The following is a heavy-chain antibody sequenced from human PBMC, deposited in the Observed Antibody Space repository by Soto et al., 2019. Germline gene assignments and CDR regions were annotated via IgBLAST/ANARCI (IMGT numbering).Heavy chain of an antibody. D-gene: IGHD2-2*01. J-gene: IGHJ3*02. CDR2: IYYSGST. Sequence: SETLSLTCTVSGGSISSGGYYWSWIRQHPGKGLEWIGYIYYSGSTYYNPSLKSRVTISVDTSKNQFSLKLSSVTAADTAVYYCARDRYCSSTSCYRDVAFGIWGQGTMVTVSS. CDR1: GGSISSGGYY. V-gene: IGHV4-31*03. CDR3: ARDRYCSSTSCYRDVAFGI.